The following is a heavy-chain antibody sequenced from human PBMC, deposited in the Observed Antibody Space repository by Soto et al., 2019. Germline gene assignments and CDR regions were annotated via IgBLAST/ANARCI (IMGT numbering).Heavy chain of an antibody. J-gene: IGHJ4*02. V-gene: IGHV3-9*01. D-gene: IGHD3-16*01. Sequence: LRLSCAASGFTFDDYAMHWVRQAPGKGLEWVSGISWNSGSIGYADSVKGRFTISRDNAKNSLYLQMNSLRAEDTALYYCAKAPTFVDGPDYWGQGTLVTVSS. CDR2: ISWNSGSI. CDR3: AKAPTFVDGPDY. CDR1: GFTFDDYA.